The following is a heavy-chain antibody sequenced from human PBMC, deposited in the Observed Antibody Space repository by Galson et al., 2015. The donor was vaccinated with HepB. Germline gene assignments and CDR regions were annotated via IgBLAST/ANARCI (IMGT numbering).Heavy chain of an antibody. CDR2: IWYDGSKK. CDR3: ARSISLATIDY. J-gene: IGHJ4*02. Sequence: SLRLSCAASGFTFSTHGMQWVRQAPGKGLEWVAVIWYDGSKKYYADSVKGRFTISRDNSKNTLYLQMDSLRAEDTAVYYCARSISLATIDYWGQGTLVTVSS. CDR1: GFTFSTHG. D-gene: IGHD6-19*01. V-gene: IGHV3-33*01.